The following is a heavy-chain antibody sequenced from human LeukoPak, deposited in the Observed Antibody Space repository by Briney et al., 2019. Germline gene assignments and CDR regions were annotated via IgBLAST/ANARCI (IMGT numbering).Heavy chain of an antibody. CDR2: INHSGST. CDR1: GGSFSGYY. CDR3: ARGRYYGSGSYYLVD. Sequence: TSETLSLTCAVYGGSFSGYYWSWIRQPPGKGLEWIGEINHSGSTNYNPSLKSRVTISVDTSKNQFSLKLSSVTAADTAVYYCARGRYYGSGSYYLVDWGQGTLVTVSS. D-gene: IGHD3-10*01. V-gene: IGHV4-34*01. J-gene: IGHJ4*02.